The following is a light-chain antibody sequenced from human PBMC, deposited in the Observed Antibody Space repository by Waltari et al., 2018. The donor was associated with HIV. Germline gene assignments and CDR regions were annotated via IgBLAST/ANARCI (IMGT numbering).Light chain of an antibody. CDR3: MQVRSYPRT. Sequence: DIVLTQTPLSAAFTVGQSASIPSRLSQSPVHETGNTDLSWFYQRPGEPPRLLIYGVSLRLPGVPDRFSGGGAGTQLTLKITSVEADDVGMYYCMQVRSYPRTFGQGTKVEI. V-gene: IGKV2-24*01. CDR2: GVS. J-gene: IGKJ1*01. CDR1: QSPVHETGNTD.